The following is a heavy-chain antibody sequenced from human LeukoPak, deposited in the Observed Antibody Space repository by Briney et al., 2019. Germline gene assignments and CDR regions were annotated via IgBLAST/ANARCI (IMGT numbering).Heavy chain of an antibody. V-gene: IGHV3-13*01. J-gene: IGHJ4*02. CDR1: GFTFSSYD. Sequence: GGSLRLSCAASGFTFSSYDMHWVRQATGKGLEWVSAIGTAGDTYYPGSVKGRFTISRDNSKNTLYLQMNSLRAEDTAVYYCAKDLGIAAAGTRGYFDYWGQGTLVTVSS. D-gene: IGHD6-13*01. CDR2: IGTAGDT. CDR3: AKDLGIAAAGTRGYFDY.